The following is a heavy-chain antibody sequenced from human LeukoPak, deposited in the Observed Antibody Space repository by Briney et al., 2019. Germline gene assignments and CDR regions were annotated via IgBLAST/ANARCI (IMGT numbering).Heavy chain of an antibody. Sequence: GGSLRLSCAASGFTFSSYAMSWVRQAPGKGLEWVSAISGSGGSTYYAASAKGRFTISRDDSKYTLYLQMNSLRAEDTAVYYCAKLGAQWLVLGYWGQGTLVTVSS. D-gene: IGHD6-19*01. CDR1: GFTFSSYA. J-gene: IGHJ4*02. CDR2: ISGSGGST. CDR3: AKLGAQWLVLGY. V-gene: IGHV3-23*01.